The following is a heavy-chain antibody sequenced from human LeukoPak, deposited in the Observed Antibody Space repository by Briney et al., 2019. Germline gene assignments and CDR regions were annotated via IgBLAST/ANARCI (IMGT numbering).Heavy chain of an antibody. V-gene: IGHV1-18*01. CDR2: ISAYTGIT. Sequence: ASVKVSCKTSNYTFTYYGISWVRQAPGQGLEWMGWISAYTGITSFAQKFQGRATMTTDTSTSTAYMELRSLRLDDTAAYYCARDLIYTTSWYDHWGQGTLVTVSS. CDR3: ARDLIYTTSWYDH. D-gene: IGHD1-26*01. CDR1: NYTFTYYG. J-gene: IGHJ5*02.